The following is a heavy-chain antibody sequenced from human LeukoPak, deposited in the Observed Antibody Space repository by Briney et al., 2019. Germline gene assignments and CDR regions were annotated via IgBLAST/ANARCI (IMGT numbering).Heavy chain of an antibody. CDR3: AKIPALGYYDSSAYGAYFDD. V-gene: IGHV3-21*01. D-gene: IGHD3-22*01. CDR2: ISSSSSYI. CDR1: GFTFSSYS. Sequence: GGSLRLSCAASGFTFSSYSMNWVRQAPGKGLEWVSSISSSSSYIYYADSVKGRFTISRDNSKNTLYLQMNSLRPEDTAVYYCAKIPALGYYDSSAYGAYFDDWGQGTLVTVSS. J-gene: IGHJ4*02.